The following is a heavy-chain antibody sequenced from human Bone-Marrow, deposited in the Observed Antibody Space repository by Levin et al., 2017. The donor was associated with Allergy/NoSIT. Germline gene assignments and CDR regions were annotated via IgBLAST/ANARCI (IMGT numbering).Heavy chain of an antibody. CDR1: GFTFTDYA. V-gene: IGHV3-9*01. Sequence: GGSLRLSCAASGFTFTDYAIHWIRQAPGRGLEWVSGVSWNSGTIGYADSVKGRFTISRDNAKNSLYLQMNSLRTEDTALYFCARHKDYGGNGYYYYDMDVWGQGTTVTVSS. D-gene: IGHD4-23*01. CDR2: VSWNSGTI. CDR3: ARHKDYGGNGYYYYDMDV. J-gene: IGHJ6*02.